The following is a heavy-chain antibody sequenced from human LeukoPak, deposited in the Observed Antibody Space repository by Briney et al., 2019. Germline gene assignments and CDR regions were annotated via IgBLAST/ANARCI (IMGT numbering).Heavy chain of an antibody. D-gene: IGHD1-7*01. Sequence: SETLSLTCTVSGGSISSYYWSWIRQPPGKGLEWIGYIYYSGRTNYNPSLKSRVTISVDTSKNQFSLKLSSVTAADTAVYYCARAGDRGELDFWGQGTLVSVSS. CDR3: ARAGDRGELDF. CDR1: GGSISSYY. J-gene: IGHJ4*02. CDR2: IYYSGRT. V-gene: IGHV4-59*08.